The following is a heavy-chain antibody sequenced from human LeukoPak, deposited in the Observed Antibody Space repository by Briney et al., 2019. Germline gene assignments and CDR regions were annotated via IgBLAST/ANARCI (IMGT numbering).Heavy chain of an antibody. J-gene: IGHJ5*02. CDR2: IDHSGST. CDR1: GGSFSGYY. Sequence: SETLSLTCAVYGGSFSGYYWSWIRQPPGKGLEWIGEIDHSGSTNYNPTLKSRVTISVDTSKNQFSLKLSSVTAADTAVYYCARVPNTLHAWFDPWGQGTLVTVSS. V-gene: IGHV4-34*01. CDR3: ARVPNTLHAWFDP. D-gene: IGHD2-2*02.